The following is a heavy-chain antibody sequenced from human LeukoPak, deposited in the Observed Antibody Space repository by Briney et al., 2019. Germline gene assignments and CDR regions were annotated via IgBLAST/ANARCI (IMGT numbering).Heavy chain of an antibody. V-gene: IGHV4-34*01. CDR3: ARGRRVWFGEILGKFDY. CDR1: GGPFSGYY. D-gene: IGHD3-10*01. Sequence: SETLSLTCAVYGGPFSGYYWSWIRQPPGKGLEWIGEINHSGSTNYNPSLKSRVTISVDTSKNQFSLKLSSVTAADTAVYYCARGRRVWFGEILGKFDYWGQGTLVTVSS. J-gene: IGHJ4*02. CDR2: INHSGST.